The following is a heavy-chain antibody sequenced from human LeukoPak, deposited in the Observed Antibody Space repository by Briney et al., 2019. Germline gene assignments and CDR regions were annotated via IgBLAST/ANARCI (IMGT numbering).Heavy chain of an antibody. Sequence: GGSLRLSCAASGFTFSSYWMHWVRQAPGKGLVWVSRINSDGSSTSYADSVKGRFTISRDNAKNTLYLQMNSLRAEDTAVYYCARTIKVVPATTLFDFWGQGTLVTVSS. CDR2: INSDGSST. CDR3: ARTIKVVPATTLFDF. J-gene: IGHJ4*02. D-gene: IGHD2-15*01. CDR1: GFTFSSYW. V-gene: IGHV3-74*01.